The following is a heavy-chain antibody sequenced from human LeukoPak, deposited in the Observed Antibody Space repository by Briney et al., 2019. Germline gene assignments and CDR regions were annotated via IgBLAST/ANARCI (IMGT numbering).Heavy chain of an antibody. Sequence: SGGSLRLSCAASGFTFSSYAMHWVRQAPGKGLEWVAVISYDGNNKYYADSVKGRFTISRDNSKNTLYLQMSGLRVEDTAVYYCASSRSGWIYFDYWGQGTLVTVSS. CDR1: GFTFSSYA. J-gene: IGHJ4*02. D-gene: IGHD6-19*01. V-gene: IGHV3-30*15. CDR3: ASSRSGWIYFDY. CDR2: ISYDGNNK.